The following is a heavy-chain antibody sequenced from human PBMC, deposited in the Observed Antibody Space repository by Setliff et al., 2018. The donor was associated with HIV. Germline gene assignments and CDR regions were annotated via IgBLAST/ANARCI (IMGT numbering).Heavy chain of an antibody. Sequence: PSETLSLTCTVSGGSISRSTHHWAWIRQPPGKGLEWIGALSSKGQAYYHPSLKSRVAISIDSSKNLFSLRLDSLTAADTAVYYCAAQDLDLVKYYYMDYWGPGALVTVSS. CDR2: LSSKGQA. CDR3: AAQDLDLVKYYYMDY. V-gene: IGHV4-39*07. CDR1: GGSISRSTHH. D-gene: IGHD2-21*01. J-gene: IGHJ4*02.